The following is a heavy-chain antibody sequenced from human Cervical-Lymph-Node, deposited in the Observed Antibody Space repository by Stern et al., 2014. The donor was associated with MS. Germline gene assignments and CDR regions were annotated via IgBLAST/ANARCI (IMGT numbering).Heavy chain of an antibody. J-gene: IGHJ4*02. CDR2: IYYSGST. CDR1: GGSISSYY. V-gene: IGHV4-59*01. D-gene: IGHD5-12*01. Sequence: QLQLQESGPGLVKPSETLSLTCTVSGGSISSYYWSWIRQPPGKGLEWIGYIYYSGSTNYNPSLKSRATISVDTSKNQFSLKLSSVTAADTAVYYCARDSGDESFLDYWGQGTRVTVSS. CDR3: ARDSGDESFLDY.